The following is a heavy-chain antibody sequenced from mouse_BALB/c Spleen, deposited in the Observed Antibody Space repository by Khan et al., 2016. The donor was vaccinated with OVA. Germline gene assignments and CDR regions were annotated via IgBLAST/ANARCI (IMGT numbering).Heavy chain of an antibody. J-gene: IGHJ1*01. D-gene: IGHD2-3*01. CDR2: ITPANGNT. CDR1: GFNIKDTY. Sequence: VQLKESGAELVKPGASVKLSCTASGFNIKDTYIHWVKRRPEQGLEWIGRITPANGNTEYDPKFQGKATMRADTSSNTDYLQLSSLTSRDTGVYYGVRPSYDPRSFDVWGAGTTVTVSS. CDR3: VRPSYDPRSFDV. V-gene: IGHV14-3*02.